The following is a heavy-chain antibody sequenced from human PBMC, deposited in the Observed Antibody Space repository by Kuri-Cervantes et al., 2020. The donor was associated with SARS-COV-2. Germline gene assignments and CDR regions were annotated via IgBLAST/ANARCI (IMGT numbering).Heavy chain of an antibody. CDR1: GYTFTSYG. Sequence: ASVKVSCKASGYTFTSYGISWVRQAPGQGLEWMGWISAYNGNTNYAQKLQGRVTMTTDTSTSTAYMELRSLRSEDTAVYYCARSSVNTIFGVVIRGFGWFDPWGQGTLVTVSS. D-gene: IGHD3-3*01. J-gene: IGHJ5*02. CDR3: ARSSVNTIFGVVIRGFGWFDP. CDR2: ISAYNGNT. V-gene: IGHV1-18*01.